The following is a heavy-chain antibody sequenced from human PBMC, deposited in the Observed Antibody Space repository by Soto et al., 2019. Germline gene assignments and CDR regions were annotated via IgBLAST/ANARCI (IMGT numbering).Heavy chain of an antibody. CDR2: VNYSGST. V-gene: IGHV4-39*02. J-gene: IGHJ6*02. D-gene: IGHD1-1*01. CDR3: ARGQSPGDYYYYGMDV. CDR1: GASISISNYY. Sequence: SETLSLICTFSGASISISNYYWGWVRQPPGKGLEWIGSVNYSGSTYYNPSLKSRLTISVDTSKNHFSLKLSSVTAADTAVYYCARGQSPGDYYYYGMDVWGQGTTVT.